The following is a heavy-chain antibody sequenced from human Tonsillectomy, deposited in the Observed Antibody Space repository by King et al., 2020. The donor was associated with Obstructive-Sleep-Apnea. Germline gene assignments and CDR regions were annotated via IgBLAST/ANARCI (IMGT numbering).Heavy chain of an antibody. Sequence: VQLVESGGGLVKPGGSLRLSCAASGFTFRDYQMTWIRQAPGKGLEWLSYITSGSGYTDYADSVRGRVTISRDNVKNSLFLQMNSLRAEDTAVYYCARNDGDIWGQGTLVTVSS. V-gene: IGHV3-11*06. CDR3: ARNDGDI. D-gene: IGHD4-17*01. CDR2: ITSGSGYT. CDR1: GFTFRDYQ. J-gene: IGHJ4*02.